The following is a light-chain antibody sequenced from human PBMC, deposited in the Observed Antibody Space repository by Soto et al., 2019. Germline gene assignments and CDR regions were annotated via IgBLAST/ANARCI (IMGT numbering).Light chain of an antibody. Sequence: DIQMTQSPSSLAASVGDRVTITCRASQGINNYVAWFQQKPGRAPKSLIYATYNLQSGVPSKFSARRSGKELTLTISSLQPEDFATYYCHQYDTFPRTFGQGTKVEI. CDR2: ATY. V-gene: IGKV1-16*02. CDR3: HQYDTFPRT. J-gene: IGKJ1*01. CDR1: QGINNY.